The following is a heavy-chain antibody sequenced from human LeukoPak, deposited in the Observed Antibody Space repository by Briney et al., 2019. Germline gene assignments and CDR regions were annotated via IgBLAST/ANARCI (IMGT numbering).Heavy chain of an antibody. V-gene: IGHV1-69*13. CDR3: ARSYTSGWYDVKY. D-gene: IGHD6-19*01. J-gene: IGHJ4*02. CDR1: GGTFSNYA. CDR2: IIPIFGTA. Sequence: GASVEVSCKVSGGTFSNYAISWVRQAPGQGLEWLGGIIPIFGTANYAQKFQGRVAITADESTSTAYMELSSLRSEDTAVYYCARSYTSGWYDVKYWGQGTLVTVSS.